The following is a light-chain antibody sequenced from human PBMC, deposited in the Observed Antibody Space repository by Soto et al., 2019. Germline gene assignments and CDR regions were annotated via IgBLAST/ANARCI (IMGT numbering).Light chain of an antibody. CDR2: SAS. V-gene: IGKV1-39*01. Sequence: DIQMTQSPSSLSASVGDRVTITCRASQSITSHLNWYQQRPGKAPNLLIYSASSLESGVPSRFSGSGSGTAFTLTISSLQPEDFATYYCQQSYTTPLTFCQGTKVDI. CDR1: QSITSH. J-gene: IGKJ1*01. CDR3: QQSYTTPLT.